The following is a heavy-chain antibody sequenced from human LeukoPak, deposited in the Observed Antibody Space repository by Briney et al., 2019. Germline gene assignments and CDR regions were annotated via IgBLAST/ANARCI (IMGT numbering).Heavy chain of an antibody. Sequence: SVKVSCKASGGTFSSYAISWVRQAPGQGLEWMGGVIPIFGTANYAQKFQGRVTITADESTSTAYMELRSLRSDDTAVYYCARGPWQWLPDYWGQGTLVTVSS. CDR3: ARGPWQWLPDY. CDR1: GGTFSSYA. D-gene: IGHD6-19*01. J-gene: IGHJ4*02. V-gene: IGHV1-69*13. CDR2: VIPIFGTA.